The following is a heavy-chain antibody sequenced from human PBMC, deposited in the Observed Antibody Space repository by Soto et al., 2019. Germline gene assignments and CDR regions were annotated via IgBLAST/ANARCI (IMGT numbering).Heavy chain of an antibody. Sequence: SETLSLTCAVYGGSSSGYYWSWIRQPPGKGLEWIGEINHSGSTNYNPSLKSRVTISVDTSKNQFSLKLSSVTAADTAVYYCARLDGPYYYYYGMDVWGQGTTVTVSS. CDR3: ARLDGPYYYYYGMDV. CDR1: GGSSSGYY. J-gene: IGHJ6*02. V-gene: IGHV4-34*01. CDR2: INHSGST.